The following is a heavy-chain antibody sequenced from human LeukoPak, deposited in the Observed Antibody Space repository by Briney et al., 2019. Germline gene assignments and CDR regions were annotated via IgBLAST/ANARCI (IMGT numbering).Heavy chain of an antibody. V-gene: IGHV1-2*02. J-gene: IGHJ5*02. CDR1: GYTLTELS. CDR3: AKEFPGGWFDP. Sequence: ASVKVSCKVSGYTLTELSMHWVRQAPGQGLEWMGWINPNSGDTNYAQKFQGRVTMTRDTSISTAYMELSGLTSDDTAVYYCAKEFPGGWFDPWGQGTLVTVSS. CDR2: INPNSGDT.